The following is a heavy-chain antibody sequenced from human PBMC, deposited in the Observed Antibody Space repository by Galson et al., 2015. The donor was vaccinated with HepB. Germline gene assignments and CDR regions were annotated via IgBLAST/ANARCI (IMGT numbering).Heavy chain of an antibody. D-gene: IGHD3-22*01. J-gene: IGHJ4*02. Sequence: SLRLSCAASGFSFSSYAMHWVRQAPGKWLEWVALISYDGNNKYYADSVKGRFTISRDNSKNTLYLQMNSLRAEDTAVYYCARVRYYDSSGYYGDYFDYWGQGTLVTVSS. CDR3: ARVRYYDSSGYYGDYFDY. CDR1: GFSFSSYA. V-gene: IGHV3-30-3*01. CDR2: ISYDGNNK.